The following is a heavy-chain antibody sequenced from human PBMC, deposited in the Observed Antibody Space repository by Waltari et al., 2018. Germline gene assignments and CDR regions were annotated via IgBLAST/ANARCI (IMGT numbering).Heavy chain of an antibody. V-gene: IGHV3-23*01. J-gene: IGHJ4*02. CDR1: GFPFSRYA. D-gene: IGHD1-1*01. CDR3: VGKFDGTYFDY. Sequence: EVQLLESGGGLVQPGGSLRLSCAASGFPFSRYAMTWVRQAPGKGLEGVSAISGSGGSTYYADSVKGRFTISRDNSKNTLYLQMNSLRAEDTAVYYCVGKFDGTYFDYWGQGTLVTVSS. CDR2: ISGSGGST.